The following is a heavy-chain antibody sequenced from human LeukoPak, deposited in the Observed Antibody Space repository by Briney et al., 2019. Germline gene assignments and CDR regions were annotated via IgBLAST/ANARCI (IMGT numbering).Heavy chain of an antibody. D-gene: IGHD3-16*01. CDR1: GGTFIGQA. Sequence: SVKVSCKPSGGTFIGQAVSWVRQAPGQGLEWMGRIIPIFGSTDYPQNFQGRVTITTDEPATIVYMELSSLRSDDTAVYYCARGVRSHFYDYSGLYYYYLDLWGKGTTVTVSS. J-gene: IGHJ6*03. V-gene: IGHV1-69*05. CDR2: IIPIFGST. CDR3: ARGVRSHFYDYSGLYYYYLDL.